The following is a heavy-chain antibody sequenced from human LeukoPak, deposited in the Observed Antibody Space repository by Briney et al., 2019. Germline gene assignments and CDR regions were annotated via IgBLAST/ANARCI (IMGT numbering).Heavy chain of an antibody. CDR2: ISYDESNK. CDR3: AREAFDI. V-gene: IGHV3-30-3*01. CDR1: GFTFSSYA. J-gene: IGHJ3*02. Sequence: GGSLRLSCAASGFTFSSYAMHWVRQAPGKGLEWVAVISYDESNKYYADSVKGRFTISRDNSKNTLYLQMNSLRAEDTAVYYCAREAFDIWGQGTMVTVSS.